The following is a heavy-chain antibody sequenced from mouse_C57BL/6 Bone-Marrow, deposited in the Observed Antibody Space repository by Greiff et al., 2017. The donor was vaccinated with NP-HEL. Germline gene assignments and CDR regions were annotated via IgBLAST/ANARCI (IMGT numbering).Heavy chain of an antibody. V-gene: IGHV1-4*01. CDR3: ARAYYYGISVDYFDY. CDR1: GYTFTSYT. J-gene: IGHJ2*01. CDR2: ITPSSGYT. Sequence: VQLQQSGAELARPGASVKMSCKASGYTFTSYTMHWVKQRPGQGLEWIGYITPSSGYTKYNQKFKDKATLTADNSSSTAYMQLSSLTSEDSAVYYYARAYYYGISVDYFDYWGQGTTLTGSS. D-gene: IGHD1-1*01.